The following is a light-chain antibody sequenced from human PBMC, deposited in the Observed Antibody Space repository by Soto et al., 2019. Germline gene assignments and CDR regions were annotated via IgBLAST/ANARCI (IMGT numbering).Light chain of an antibody. CDR2: EVS. CDR3: MQGKQLPDT. J-gene: IGKJ4*01. CDR1: QSLLHTDGNTY. V-gene: IGKV2D-29*01. Sequence: DIVMTQTPLSLSVTPGQPASISCKSSQSLLHTDGNTYLYWYLQKPGQPPQLLMYEVSDRLSGGTVRFSGGGLGTDFTLKISRVEAEDVGVYYSMQGKQLPDTFGGGTKVEIK.